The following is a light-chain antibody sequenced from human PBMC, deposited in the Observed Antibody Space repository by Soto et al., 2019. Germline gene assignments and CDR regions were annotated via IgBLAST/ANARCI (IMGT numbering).Light chain of an antibody. CDR3: QQGYDTPIT. CDR1: QSVSSN. CDR2: GAS. V-gene: IGKV3D-15*01. J-gene: IGKJ5*01. Sequence: EIVMTQSPATLSVSPGERATLSCRASQSVSSNLAWYQQKPGQAPRLLIYGASSRATGIPDRFSGRGSGTDFTLTITSLQPEDFATYFCQQGYDTPITFGQGTRLEIK.